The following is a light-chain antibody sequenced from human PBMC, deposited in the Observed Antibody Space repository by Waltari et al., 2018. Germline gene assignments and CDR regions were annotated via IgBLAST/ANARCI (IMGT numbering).Light chain of an antibody. CDR3: ETEGNGTWV. V-gene: IGLV4-69*01. CDR2: VNSDGSH. CDR1: SGHSNNI. Sequence: QLLLTQSPSASASLGASVKLTCTLSSGHSNNIIAWLQQQPGKGPRYLMRVNSDGSHSKGDAIPDGFTGSSSGAERYLPLSSVQYEDEADYYCETEGNGTWVFGGGTKLTVL. J-gene: IGLJ3*02.